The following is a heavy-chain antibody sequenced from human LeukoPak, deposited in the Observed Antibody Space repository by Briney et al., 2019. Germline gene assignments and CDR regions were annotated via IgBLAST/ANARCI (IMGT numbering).Heavy chain of an antibody. Sequence: GSSVKVSCQASRVTFISYAISWVRQAPGQGLEWMGGIIPIFVTANNAQKFQGRVTITPDESTSTDYMELSSLRSEATGVYYCARDHTLRDGYNIIDYWGQGTLVTVSS. V-gene: IGHV1-69*01. CDR3: ARDHTLRDGYNIIDY. D-gene: IGHD5-24*01. CDR1: RVTFISYA. CDR2: IIPIFVTA. J-gene: IGHJ4*02.